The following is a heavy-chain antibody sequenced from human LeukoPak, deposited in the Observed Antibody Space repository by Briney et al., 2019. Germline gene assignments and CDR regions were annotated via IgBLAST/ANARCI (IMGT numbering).Heavy chain of an antibody. V-gene: IGHV3-30*18. CDR2: ISYDGSNK. Sequence: GVSLRLSCEASGFTFSSYGMHWVRQAPGKGLEWVTVISYDGSNKYYGDSVKGRFTISRDNSKNTLYLKMNSLRAEDTAVYYCAKEGSNGDFDYWGQGTLVTVS. CDR1: GFTFSSYG. J-gene: IGHJ4*02. CDR3: AKEGSNGDFDY. D-gene: IGHD1-26*01.